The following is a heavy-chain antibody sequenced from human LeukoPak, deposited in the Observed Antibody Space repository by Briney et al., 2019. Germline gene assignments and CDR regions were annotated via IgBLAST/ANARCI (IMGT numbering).Heavy chain of an antibody. CDR2: ISSTSSYI. CDR1: GFTFSTYA. Sequence: GGSLRLSCAASGFTFSTYAIHWVRQAPGKGLEWVSSISSTSSYIYYADSVKGRFTISRDNSKNTLYLQMNSLRAEDTAVYYCARERGRHYFDYWGQGTLVTVSS. CDR3: ARERGRHYFDY. V-gene: IGHV3-21*04. D-gene: IGHD2-15*01. J-gene: IGHJ4*02.